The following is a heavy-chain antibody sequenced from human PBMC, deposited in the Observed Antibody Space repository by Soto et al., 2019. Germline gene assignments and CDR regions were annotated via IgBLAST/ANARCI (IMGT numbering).Heavy chain of an antibody. J-gene: IGHJ6*02. CDR1: GGSISSGGYY. Sequence: QVQLQESGPGLVKPSQTLSLTCTVSGGSISSGGYYWSWIRQHPGKGLEWIGYIYYSGSTYYNPSLKGRVTMSVDTSKNQFSLKLGSVTAADTAVYYCAREGYCSGGSCYTGYYSGMDVWGQGTTVTVSS. CDR2: IYYSGST. CDR3: AREGYCSGGSCYTGYYSGMDV. V-gene: IGHV4-31*03. D-gene: IGHD2-15*01.